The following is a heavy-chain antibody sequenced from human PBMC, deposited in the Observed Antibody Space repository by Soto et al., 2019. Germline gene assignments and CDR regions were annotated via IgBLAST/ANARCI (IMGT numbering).Heavy chain of an antibody. CDR3: ASVIGKNWLAF. CDR2: IYYSGST. Sequence: SETLSLTCTVSGGSLSSSSYFWGWIRQPPGKGLEWIGSIYYSGSTYYNPSLKSRVTVSVDTSKNQFSLKLSTVTAADKAVYYYASVIGKNWLAFWGRGTFDTVSS. V-gene: IGHV4-39*01. CDR1: GGSLSSSSYF. J-gene: IGHJ4*01. D-gene: IGHD5-12*01.